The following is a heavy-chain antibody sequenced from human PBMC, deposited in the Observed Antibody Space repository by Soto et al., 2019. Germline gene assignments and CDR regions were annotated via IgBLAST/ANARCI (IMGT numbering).Heavy chain of an antibody. D-gene: IGHD3-10*01. CDR2: IFWDDEK. CDR1: GFSLTSRGMG. CDR3: IKSRFTGSKESDFDY. J-gene: IGHJ4*02. Sequence: QITLKESGPTLVNPTQTLTLTCTISGFSLTSRGMGVGWVRQPPGKALEWLGVIFWDDEKRYSPSLKSRLTTTKDTSRNQVVLTMTNMDPVDTATYYCIKSRFTGSKESDFDYWGRGTLVTVSS. V-gene: IGHV2-5*02.